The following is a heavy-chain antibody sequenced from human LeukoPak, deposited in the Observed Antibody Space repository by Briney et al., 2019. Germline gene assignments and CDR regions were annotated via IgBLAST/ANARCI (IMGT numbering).Heavy chain of an antibody. V-gene: IGHV1-18*01. J-gene: IGHJ4*02. CDR3: ARDLRSGLSFYYFDY. D-gene: IGHD2-15*01. Sequence: ASVKVSCKGSGYTFTSIGISWVRQAPGQGLEWTGWISAYNGNTNYAQKLQRRVTMTTDTSTNTAYMELRSLRSDDTAVYYCARDLRSGLSFYYFDYWGQGTLVTVSS. CDR1: GYTFTSIG. CDR2: ISAYNGNT.